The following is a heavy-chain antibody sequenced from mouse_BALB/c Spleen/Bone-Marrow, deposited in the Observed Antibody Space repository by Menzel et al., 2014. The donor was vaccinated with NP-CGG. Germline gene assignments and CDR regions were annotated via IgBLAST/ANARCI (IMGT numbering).Heavy chain of an antibody. CDR1: GFTFSSFG. D-gene: IGHD1-1*01. CDR2: ISSGSSTI. CDR3: ARRGSNHWYFDV. J-gene: IGHJ1*01. V-gene: IGHV5-17*02. Sequence: EVQGVESGGGLVQPGGSRKLSCAASGFTFSSFGMHWVRQAPEKGLEWVAYISSGSSTIYYADTVKGRFTISRDNPKNPLFLQMTSLRSEDTAMYYCARRGSNHWYFDVWGAGTTVTVSS.